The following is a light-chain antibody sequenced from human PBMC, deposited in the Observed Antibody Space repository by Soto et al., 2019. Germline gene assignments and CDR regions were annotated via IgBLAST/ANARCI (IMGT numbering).Light chain of an antibody. V-gene: IGLV1-47*02. Sequence: QPVLTQPPSASGTPGQSVTISCSGSSSNIGRNYVYWYQQPPGTAPKLLIYTNNQRPSGVPDRFSGSKSGTSASLAISGLRSEDEADYYCVAWDNSLSGAVFGGGTKLTVL. CDR2: TNN. J-gene: IGLJ2*01. CDR3: VAWDNSLSGAV. CDR1: SSNIGRNY.